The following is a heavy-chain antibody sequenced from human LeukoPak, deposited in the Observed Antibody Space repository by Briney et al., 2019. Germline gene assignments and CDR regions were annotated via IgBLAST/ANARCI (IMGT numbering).Heavy chain of an antibody. D-gene: IGHD3-10*01. CDR1: GGSISSYY. Sequence: SETLSLTCNVSGGSISSYYWSWIRQPPGKGLEWIGYIYYTGSTKYNPSLKSRVTISVDTSKNQFSLKLRSVTAADTAVYYCARFRAMDVWGQGTTVTVSS. CDR3: ARFRAMDV. J-gene: IGHJ6*02. CDR2: IYYTGST. V-gene: IGHV4-59*08.